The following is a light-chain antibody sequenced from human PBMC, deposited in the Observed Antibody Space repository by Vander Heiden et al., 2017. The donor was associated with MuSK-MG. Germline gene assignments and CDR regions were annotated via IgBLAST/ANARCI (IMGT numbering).Light chain of an antibody. CDR3: QQRSTLTT. CDR2: DAS. Sequence: EIVLTQSPATLSLSPGERATLSCRASRSVSNYLAWYQQKPGQAPRLLIYDASNSANGIPDRFRGSGYGTDFTLTSSSREPEDFAVYYGQQRSTLTTFGQGTLMXIK. J-gene: IGKJ5*01. CDR1: RSVSNY. V-gene: IGKV3-11*01.